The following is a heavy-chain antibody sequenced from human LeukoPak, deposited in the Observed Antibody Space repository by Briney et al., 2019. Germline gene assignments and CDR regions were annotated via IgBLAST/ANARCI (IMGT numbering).Heavy chain of an antibody. CDR2: ISYDGSNK. CDR1: GFTFSSYA. CDR3: ARPAAAGTAWFDP. D-gene: IGHD6-13*01. J-gene: IGHJ5*02. V-gene: IGHV3-30*04. Sequence: PGGSLRLSCAASGFTFSSYAMHWVRQAPGKGLEWVAVISYDGSNKYYADSVKGRFTISRDNSKNTLYLQMNSLRAEDTAVYYCARPAAAGTAWFDPWGQGTPVTVSS.